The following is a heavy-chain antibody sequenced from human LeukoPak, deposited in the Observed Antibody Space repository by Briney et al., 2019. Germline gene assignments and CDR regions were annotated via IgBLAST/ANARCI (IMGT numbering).Heavy chain of an antibody. CDR1: GYTFTGYY. V-gene: IGHV1-2*04. Sequence: ASVKVSCKASGYTFTGYYMHWVRQAPGQGLEWVGWINPNSGGTNYAQKFQGWVTMTRDTSISTAYMELSRLRSDDTAVYYCARGGVLLWFGEFHYYYYGMDVWGQGTTVTVSS. CDR3: ARGGVLLWFGEFHYYYYGMDV. J-gene: IGHJ6*02. CDR2: INPNSGGT. D-gene: IGHD3-10*01.